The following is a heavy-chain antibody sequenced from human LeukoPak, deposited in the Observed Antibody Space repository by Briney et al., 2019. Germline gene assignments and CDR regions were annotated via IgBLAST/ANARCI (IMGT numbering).Heavy chain of an antibody. CDR2: INPNSGGT. D-gene: IGHD5-24*01. J-gene: IGHJ4*02. V-gene: IGHV1-2*02. CDR3: ARWRDGYNKYYFDY. CDR1: GYTFTGYY. Sequence: RASVKVSCKASGYTFTGYYMHWVRQAPGQGLEWMGWINPNSGGTNYAQKFQGRVTMTRDTSISTAYMELSRLRSDDTAVYYCARWRDGYNKYYFDYWGQGTLVTVSS.